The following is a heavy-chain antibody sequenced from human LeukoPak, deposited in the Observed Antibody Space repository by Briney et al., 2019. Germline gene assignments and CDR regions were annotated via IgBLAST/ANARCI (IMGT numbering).Heavy chain of an antibody. V-gene: IGHV3-66*01. Sequence: GGSLRLSCAASGFTFSSYAMSWVRQAPGKGLEWVSLIYSGGSTYYADSVKGRFTISRDNSKNMLYLQMNSLRAEDTAVYYCARENSPRYYYGSGSYYNGDLGWFDPWGQGTLVTVSS. J-gene: IGHJ5*02. D-gene: IGHD3-10*01. CDR1: GFTFSSYA. CDR3: ARENSPRYYYGSGSYYNGDLGWFDP. CDR2: IYSGGST.